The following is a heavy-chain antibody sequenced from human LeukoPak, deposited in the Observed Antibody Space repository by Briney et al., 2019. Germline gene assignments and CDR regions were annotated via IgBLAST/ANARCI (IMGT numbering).Heavy chain of an antibody. J-gene: IGHJ4*01. V-gene: IGHV3-74*01. CDR3: ARAVYYSNYLGY. CDR2: INSDGSST. CDR1: GFTFSSYW. Sequence: PGGSLRLSCAASGFTFSSYWMHWVRQAPGKGLVWVSRINSDGSSTNYGDSVKGRFTISRDNAKNTLYLQMNSLRAEDTAMYCCARAVYYSNYLGYWGQGTLVTVSS. D-gene: IGHD3-10*01.